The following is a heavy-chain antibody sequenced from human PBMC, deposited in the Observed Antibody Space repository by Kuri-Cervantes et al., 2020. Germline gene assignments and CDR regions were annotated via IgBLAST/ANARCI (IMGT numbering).Heavy chain of an antibody. Sequence: GESLKISCAASGFTFSNYWMSWVRQAPGKGLEWVANIKQDGSEKYYVDSVKGRFTISRDNAKNSPYLQMNSLRAEDTAVYYCTRRAAMGFDYWGQGTLVTVSS. V-gene: IGHV3-7*01. CDR3: TRRAAMGFDY. CDR1: GFTFSNYW. J-gene: IGHJ4*02. CDR2: IKQDGSEK. D-gene: IGHD5-18*01.